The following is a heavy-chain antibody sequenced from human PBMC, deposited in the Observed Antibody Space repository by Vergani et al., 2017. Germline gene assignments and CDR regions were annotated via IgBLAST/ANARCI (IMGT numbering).Heavy chain of an antibody. V-gene: IGHV4-59*02. Sequence: QVKLQESGPGLVKPSETLSLTCTVPGASVNSYYWSWIRQPPGKGLEWMGYVSFRGDTLYDPSVKGRMTISLNTSSNHFSLYLTSVTSADTAVYYCARSRIYYGAGSPDYWGQGTLVTVSS. CDR1: GASVNSYY. D-gene: IGHD3-10*01. CDR2: VSFRGDT. J-gene: IGHJ4*02. CDR3: ARSRIYYGAGSPDY.